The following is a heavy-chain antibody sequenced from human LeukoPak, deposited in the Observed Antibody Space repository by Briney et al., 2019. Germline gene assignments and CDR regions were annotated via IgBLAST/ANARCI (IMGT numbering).Heavy chain of an antibody. V-gene: IGHV1-18*01. D-gene: IGHD3-22*01. CDR3: ARDPYYHDNRGYRNNWCDP. Sequence: GASVKVSCKASGYTFTSYGISWVRQAPGQGLEWMGWISAHNGNTHSAQKFQGRVTMTTETSTSTVYMEMRSLRSDDTAMYYCARDPYYHDNRGYRNNWCDPWGQGTLVTVSS. J-gene: IGHJ5*02. CDR2: ISAHNGNT. CDR1: GYTFTSYG.